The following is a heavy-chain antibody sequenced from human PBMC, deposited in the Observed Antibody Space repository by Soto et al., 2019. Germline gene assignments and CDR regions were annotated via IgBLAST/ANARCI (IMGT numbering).Heavy chain of an antibody. CDR1: GFTFSSYA. CDR2: ISGSGGST. Sequence: EVQLLESGGGLVQPGGSLRLSCAASGFTFSSYAMSWVRQAPGKGLEWVSAISGSGGSTYYADSVKGRFTISRDNSKNTLYLQMNSLRAEDTAVYYCAKDLDSSGWSTSGNWFDPWGQGTLVTVSS. D-gene: IGHD6-19*01. V-gene: IGHV3-23*01. J-gene: IGHJ5*02. CDR3: AKDLDSSGWSTSGNWFDP.